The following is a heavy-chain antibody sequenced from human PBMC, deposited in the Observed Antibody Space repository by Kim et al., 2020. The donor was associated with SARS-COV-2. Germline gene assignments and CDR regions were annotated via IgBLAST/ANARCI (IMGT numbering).Heavy chain of an antibody. CDR3: AKGISKSNYYYYGMDV. V-gene: IGHV3-23*01. CDR1: GFTFSSCS. CDR2: ISGNGANT. D-gene: IGHD2-2*01. Sequence: GGSLRLSCAASGFTFSSCSMSWVRQAPGKGLEWVSAISGNGANTYYADSVKGRFTISRDNSKNTLYLQMNSLRVGDTAVYYCAKGISKSNYYYYGMDVWGQGTTVTVSS. J-gene: IGHJ6*02.